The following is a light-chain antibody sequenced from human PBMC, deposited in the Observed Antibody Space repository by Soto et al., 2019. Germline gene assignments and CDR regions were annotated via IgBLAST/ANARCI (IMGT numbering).Light chain of an antibody. J-gene: IGKJ1*01. V-gene: IGKV3-20*01. Sequence: ETVLTQSPGTLSLSPGERATLSCRASQTIRSNYLAWYRQTPGQAPRLLIYGASNRATGIADRFSGSGSGTDFPLIISRLEPDDFSRSYCQHYGSSTWTSGQGTEVEIK. CDR3: QHYGSSTWT. CDR1: QTIRSNY. CDR2: GAS.